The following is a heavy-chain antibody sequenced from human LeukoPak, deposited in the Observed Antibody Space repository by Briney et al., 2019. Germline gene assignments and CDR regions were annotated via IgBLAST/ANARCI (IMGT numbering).Heavy chain of an antibody. CDR1: GYSFTGYY. D-gene: IGHD6-6*01. Sequence: ASVKVSCKASGYSFTGYYMHWVRQAPGQGLEWMGWINPKSGGTNYAQKFQGRVTMTRDTSISTAYMELSRLRSDDTAVYYCARVEYSSSSGGGGIDYWGRGTLVTVSS. J-gene: IGHJ4*02. CDR2: INPKSGGT. V-gene: IGHV1-2*02. CDR3: ARVEYSSSSGGGGIDY.